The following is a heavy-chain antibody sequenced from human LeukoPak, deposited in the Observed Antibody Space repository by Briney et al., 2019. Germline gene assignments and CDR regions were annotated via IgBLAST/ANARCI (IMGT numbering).Heavy chain of an antibody. CDR2: ISSSSSTI. V-gene: IGHV3-48*01. Sequence: PGGSLRLSSAASGFTFSSYEMNWVRQAPGKGLEWVSYISSSSSTIYYADSVKGRFTISRDNAKNSLYLQMNSLRAEDTAVYYCARAAAGTFDYWGQGTLVTVSS. CDR3: ARAAAGTFDY. D-gene: IGHD6-13*01. J-gene: IGHJ4*02. CDR1: GFTFSSYE.